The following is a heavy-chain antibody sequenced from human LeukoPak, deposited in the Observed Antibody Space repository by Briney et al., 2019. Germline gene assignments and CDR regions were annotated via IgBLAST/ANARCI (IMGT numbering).Heavy chain of an antibody. J-gene: IGHJ4*02. Sequence: AGGSLRLSCAASGFTFSSYAMSWVRQAPGKGLEWVAFIKEDGGEIFYVDSVKGRFTISRDNAENFLYLQMNSLRAEDTAVYYCARDRGGRSGLDDWGQGTLVIVSS. V-gene: IGHV3-7*04. CDR1: GFTFSSYA. CDR2: IKEDGGEI. D-gene: IGHD2-15*01. CDR3: ARDRGGRSGLDD.